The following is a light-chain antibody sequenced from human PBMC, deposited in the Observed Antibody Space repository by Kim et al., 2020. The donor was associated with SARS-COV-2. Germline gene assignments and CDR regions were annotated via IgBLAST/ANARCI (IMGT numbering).Light chain of an antibody. CDR2: GAS. CDR1: QSVRYN. Sequence: IVMTQSPATLSVSPGERVTLSCRASQSVRYNLAWYQQRPGQAPRLLIYGASTRATDVSDRFSGSGSGTEFTLTIRSLQSEDLAVYYCQQYNDWPLLTFGGGTKLEI. CDR3: QQYNDWPLLT. V-gene: IGKV3-15*01. J-gene: IGKJ4*01.